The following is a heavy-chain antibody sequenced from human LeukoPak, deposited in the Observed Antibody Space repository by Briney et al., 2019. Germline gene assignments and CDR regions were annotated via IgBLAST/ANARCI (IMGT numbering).Heavy chain of an antibody. J-gene: IGHJ5*02. Sequence: SETLSLTCTVSGGSISSYYWSWIRQPPGKGLEWIGYIYYSGSTNYNPSLKSRVTISVDTSKNQFSLKLSSVTAAGTAVYYCASTYSSSWYWFDPWGQGTLVTVSS. V-gene: IGHV4-59*01. CDR3: ASTYSSSWYWFDP. CDR2: IYYSGST. CDR1: GGSISSYY. D-gene: IGHD6-13*01.